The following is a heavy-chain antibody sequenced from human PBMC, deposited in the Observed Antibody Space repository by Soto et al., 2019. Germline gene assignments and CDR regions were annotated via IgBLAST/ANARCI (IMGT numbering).Heavy chain of an antibody. Sequence: QVQLVESGGGVVQPGRSLRLSCAASGFTFGTYGMHWVRQAPGKGLEWVAVTSYGGSDEYYADSVKGRYTIYRDNSKHMVYLQMNGLRTEDTAVYYCAKEVRYYCDSSGVDAFDIWGQGTMVTVSS. CDR1: GFTFGTYG. V-gene: IGHV3-30*18. D-gene: IGHD3-22*01. CDR2: TSYGGSDE. J-gene: IGHJ3*02. CDR3: AKEVRYYCDSSGVDAFDI.